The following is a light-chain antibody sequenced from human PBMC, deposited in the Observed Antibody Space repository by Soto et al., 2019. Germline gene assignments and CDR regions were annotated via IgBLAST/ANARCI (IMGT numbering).Light chain of an antibody. CDR1: LNVGNN. CDR3: QQRSRWPRGT. CDR2: AAS. Sequence: VLTQSPATLSLSPGESATLSCRASLNVGNNLAWYQQKSGQAPRSLIYAASDRATGVPARFSGRMSGTDFTLTISSLEPEDFATYVCQQRSRWPRGTFGRGTKLE. V-gene: IGKV3-11*01. J-gene: IGKJ2*02.